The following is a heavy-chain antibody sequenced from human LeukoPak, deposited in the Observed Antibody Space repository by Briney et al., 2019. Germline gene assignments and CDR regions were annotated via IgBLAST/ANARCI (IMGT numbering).Heavy chain of an antibody. J-gene: IGHJ4*02. CDR1: GFAFDEHG. CDR3: ARGSGYSYGLPGGY. Sequence: PGGSLRLSCTASGFAFDEHGMSWVRQVPGKGLEWVSSISSSSSYIYYADSVKGRFTISRDNAKNSLYLQMNSLRAEDTVVYYCARGSGYSYGLPGGYWGQGTLVTVSS. V-gene: IGHV3-21*01. D-gene: IGHD5-18*01. CDR2: ISSSSSYI.